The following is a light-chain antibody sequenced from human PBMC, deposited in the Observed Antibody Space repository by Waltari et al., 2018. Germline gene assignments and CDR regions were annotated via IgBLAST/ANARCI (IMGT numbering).Light chain of an antibody. CDR2: EVN. CDR3: SSYAGTKNPYV. Sequence: QSALTQPPSASGSAGQSVTISCTGTSSDIGGYNFVSWYQQHPGKVPKLIISEVNKRPSWVPDCFSVSRSGNTASLTVSGLQAEDEADYYCSSYAGTKNPYVFGTGTKVTVL. CDR1: SSDIGGYNF. V-gene: IGLV2-8*01. J-gene: IGLJ1*01.